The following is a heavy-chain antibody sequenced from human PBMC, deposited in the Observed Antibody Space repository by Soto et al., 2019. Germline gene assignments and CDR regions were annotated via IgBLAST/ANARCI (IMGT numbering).Heavy chain of an antibody. J-gene: IGHJ6*02. CDR3: ATGSLPAADPEYYYYGMDV. Sequence: ASVKVSCKVSGYTLTELSMHWVRQTPGKGLEWMGGFDPEDGETIYAQKFQGRVTMTEDTSTDTAYMELSSLRSEDTAVYYCATGSLPAADPEYYYYGMDVWGQGTTVTVSS. CDR1: GYTLTELS. CDR2: FDPEDGET. D-gene: IGHD6-13*01. V-gene: IGHV1-24*01.